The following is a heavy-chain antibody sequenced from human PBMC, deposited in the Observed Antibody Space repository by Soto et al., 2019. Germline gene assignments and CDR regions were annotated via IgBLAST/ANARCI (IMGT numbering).Heavy chain of an antibody. Sequence: EVQLVESGGGLVKPGGSLRLSCAASGFTFSRYGMNWLRQAPGKGLEWVASISSSTSYEYYADSVKGRFSTSRDNAKNILYLEMYALRSDDTAIYYCARDPSEGRVGNWFESWGQGTLVTVSS. CDR2: ISSSTSYE. J-gene: IGHJ5*01. CDR3: ARDPSEGRVGNWFES. V-gene: IGHV3-21*06. CDR1: GFTFSRYG.